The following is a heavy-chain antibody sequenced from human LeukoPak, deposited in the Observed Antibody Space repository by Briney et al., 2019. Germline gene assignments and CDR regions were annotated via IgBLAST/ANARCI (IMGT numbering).Heavy chain of an antibody. D-gene: IGHD3-22*01. J-gene: IGHJ4*02. CDR1: GGSVSSYY. CDR3: ARDRAEYDSSGYYGGFDY. V-gene: IGHV4-59*02. CDR2: IYYSGST. Sequence: SETLSLTCTVSGGSVSSYYWSLIRQPAGKGLEWIGYIYYSGSTSYNPSLKSRVTISVDTSKNQFSLKLSSVTAADTAVYYCARDRAEYDSSGYYGGFDYWGQGTLVTVSS.